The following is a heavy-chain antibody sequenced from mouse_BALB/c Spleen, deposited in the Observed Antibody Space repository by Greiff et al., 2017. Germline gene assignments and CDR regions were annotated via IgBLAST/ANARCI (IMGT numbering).Heavy chain of an antibody. CDR1: GYTFSSYW. D-gene: IGHD2-14*01. Sequence: VKVVESGAELMKPGASVKISCKATGYTFSSYWIEWVKQRPGHGLEWIGEILPGSGSTSYNEKFKGKATFTADTSSNTAYMQLSSLTSEDSAVYYCARYYRYDEAYWGQGTLVTVSA. CDR3: ARYYRYDEAY. CDR2: ILPGSGST. J-gene: IGHJ3*01. V-gene: IGHV1-9*01.